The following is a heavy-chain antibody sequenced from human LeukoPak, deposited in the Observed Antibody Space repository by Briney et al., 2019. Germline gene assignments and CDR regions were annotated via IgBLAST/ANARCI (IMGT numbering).Heavy chain of an antibody. CDR2: ISGSGGST. J-gene: IGHJ4*02. Sequence: GGSLRLSCAASGFTFSSYAMNWVRQAPGKGLEWVSAISGSGGSTYYADSVKGRFTISRDNSKNTLYLQVNSLRAEDTAVYYCLKAGGSGSYYNVGDYWGQGTLVTGSS. V-gene: IGHV3-23*01. CDR3: LKAGGSGSYYNVGDY. CDR1: GFTFSSYA. D-gene: IGHD3-10*01.